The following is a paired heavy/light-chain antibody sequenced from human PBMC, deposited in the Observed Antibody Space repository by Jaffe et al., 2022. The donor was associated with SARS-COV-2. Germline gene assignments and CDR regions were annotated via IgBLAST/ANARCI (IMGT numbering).Light chain of an antibody. J-gene: IGKJ4*01. CDR1: QDITNY. CDR2: DAS. Sequence: DIQMTQSPSSLSASVGDRVTITCQASQDITNYLNWYQQKPGKAPKLLIYDASNLETGVPTRFSGSGSGTDFTFIITSLQPEDIATYYCQQYDDLPPTFGGGTQVEIK. CDR3: QQYDDLPPT. V-gene: IGKV1-33*01.
Heavy chain of an antibody. D-gene: IGHD1-26*01. CDR2: VSGSGDTI. CDR3: AREKNLDPPYTGTYKAPDY. CDR1: GFTFSDYY. J-gene: IGHJ4*02. Sequence: QVQLAESGGGLVKPGGSLRLSCTASGFTFSDYYMAWIRQAPGKGLEWVSYVSGSGDTIYYADSVKGRFTISRDNATNSLSLHMNSLRAEDTAMYYCAREKNLDPPYTGTYKAPDYWGQGTLVTVSS. V-gene: IGHV3-11*01.